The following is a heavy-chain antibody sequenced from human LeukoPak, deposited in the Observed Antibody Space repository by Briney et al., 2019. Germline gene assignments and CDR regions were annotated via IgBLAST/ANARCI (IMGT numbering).Heavy chain of an antibody. D-gene: IGHD3-22*01. J-gene: IGHJ5*02. Sequence: SETLSLTCTVSGDSISRSSDYWGWIRQPPGKGPEWIGSVYYIGSTFYNPSLKSRLTISIDTSKNQFSLKLRSVTAADTAVYYCASFYSSGYDPFDPWGQGTLVTVSS. CDR2: VYYIGST. CDR1: GDSISRSSDY. CDR3: ASFYSSGYDPFDP. V-gene: IGHV4-39*07.